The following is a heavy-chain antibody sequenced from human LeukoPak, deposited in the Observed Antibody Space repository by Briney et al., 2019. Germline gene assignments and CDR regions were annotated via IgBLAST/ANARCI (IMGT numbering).Heavy chain of an antibody. CDR1: GFTFSSYA. J-gene: IGHJ4*02. D-gene: IGHD6-13*01. CDR3: VKGSLSSSWAFDY. CDR2: ISSNGGST. V-gene: IGHV3-64D*06. Sequence: PGGSLRLSCSASGFTFSSYAMHWVRQAPGKGLEYVSAISSNGGSTYYADSVKGRFTISRDNSKNTLYLQMSSLRAEDTAAYYCVKGSLSSSWAFDYWGQGTLVTVSS.